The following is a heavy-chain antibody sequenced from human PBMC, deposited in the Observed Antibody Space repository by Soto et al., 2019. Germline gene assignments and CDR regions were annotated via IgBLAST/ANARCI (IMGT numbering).Heavy chain of an antibody. CDR2: IYYSGST. Sequence: PSETLSLTCTVSGGSISSGGYYWSWIRQHPGKGLEWIGYIYYSGSTYYNPSLKSRVTISVDTSKNQFSLKLSSVTAADTAVYYXARLDSSGYYYGYYFDYWGQGTLVTVSS. V-gene: IGHV4-31*03. CDR1: GGSISSGGYY. CDR3: ARLDSSGYYYGYYFDY. D-gene: IGHD3-22*01. J-gene: IGHJ4*02.